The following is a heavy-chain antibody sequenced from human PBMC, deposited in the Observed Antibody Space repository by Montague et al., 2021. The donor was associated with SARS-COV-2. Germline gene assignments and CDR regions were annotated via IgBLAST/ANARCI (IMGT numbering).Heavy chain of an antibody. V-gene: IGHV6-1*01. CDR1: GDSVSSNTAT. Sequence: SAISGDSVSSNTATWNWIRQSHSRGLKGLGRTYYRYKWYHDYAISLKSRITINPDTSKNQFSLQLSSVAPEDTAVFYCARTTTRMLYPENAFDIWGQGTMVTVSS. CDR2: TYYRYKWYH. CDR3: ARTTTRMLYPENAFDI. J-gene: IGHJ3*02. D-gene: IGHD2-15*01.